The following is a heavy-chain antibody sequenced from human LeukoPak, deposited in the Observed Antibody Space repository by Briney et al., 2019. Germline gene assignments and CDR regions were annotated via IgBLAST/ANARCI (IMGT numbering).Heavy chain of an antibody. Sequence: GSVKVSCKASGYTFASYEFNGVRQSTGQRGEGMGGISPNSGDTGYAQKFQDRVTMTRNNSISTAYMELSSLRSDDTAVYYCARGPPNWGYDYWGPGTLVTVSS. CDR3: ARGPPNWGYDY. CDR2: ISPNSGDT. D-gene: IGHD7-27*01. J-gene: IGHJ4*02. CDR1: GYTFASYE. V-gene: IGHV1-8*01.